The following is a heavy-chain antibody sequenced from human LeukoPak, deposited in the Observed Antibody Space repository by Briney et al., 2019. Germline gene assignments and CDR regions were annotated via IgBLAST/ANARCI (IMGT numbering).Heavy chain of an antibody. J-gene: IGHJ6*03. CDR3: ARVFTMVRGARGEDYMDV. D-gene: IGHD3-10*01. CDR2: IYYSGST. Sequence: SETLSLTCTVSGGSISSYYWSWIRQPPGKGLEWIGYIYYSGSTNYNPSLKSRVTISVDTSKNQFSLKLSSVTAADTAVYYCARVFTMVRGARGEDYMDVWGKGTTVTVSS. CDR1: GGSISSYY. V-gene: IGHV4-59*01.